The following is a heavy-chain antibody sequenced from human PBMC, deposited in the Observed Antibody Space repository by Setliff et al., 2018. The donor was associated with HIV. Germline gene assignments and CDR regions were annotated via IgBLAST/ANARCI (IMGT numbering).Heavy chain of an antibody. D-gene: IGHD3-10*01. Sequence: SETLSLTCTVSGGSIRSYYWSWIRQPPGKGLEWIGYIYYSGSTNYNPSLKSRVTISVDTSQNQFSLKMSSVTAADTAVYYCARGESFGAAPGTGRFRFWGQGTRVTVSS. J-gene: IGHJ4*02. CDR2: IYYSGST. CDR1: GGSIRSYY. V-gene: IGHV4-59*12. CDR3: ARGESFGAAPGTGRFRF.